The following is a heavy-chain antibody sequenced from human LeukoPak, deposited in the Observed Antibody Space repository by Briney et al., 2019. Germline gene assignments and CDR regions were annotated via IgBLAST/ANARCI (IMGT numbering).Heavy chain of an antibody. V-gene: IGHV1-69*01. CDR2: IVPFFGTS. CDR1: GGTFSTFA. J-gene: IGHJ6*03. Sequence: SVKVSCKASGGTFSTFAIHWVRQAPGQGLEWMGGIVPFFGTSSSAQKFQGRVTITSGESTSTAYMELSGLRSEDTAVYYCARSDITGTPSSDSYYFYYMDVWGKGTAVTVSS. D-gene: IGHD1-7*01. CDR3: ARSDITGTPSSDSYYFYYMDV.